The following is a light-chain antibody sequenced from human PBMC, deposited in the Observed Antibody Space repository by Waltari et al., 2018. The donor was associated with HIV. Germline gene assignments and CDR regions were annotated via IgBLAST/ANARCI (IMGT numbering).Light chain of an antibody. Sequence: QSVLTQPPSVSVAPGPRVTLSRTGRTTNTEGRYDSQRYQQLQGTAPTVIIFCHTNRPSVVPDRFASFKSGTSASLAITGLQDEDEADYYCQSYDSSLSGHVFGSGTKVTVL. CDR3: QSYDSSLSGHV. J-gene: IGLJ1*01. CDR1: TTNTEGRYD. V-gene: IGLV1-40*01. CDR2: CHT.